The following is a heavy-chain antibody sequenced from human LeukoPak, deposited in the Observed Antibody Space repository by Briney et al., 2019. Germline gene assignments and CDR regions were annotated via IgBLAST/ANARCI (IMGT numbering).Heavy chain of an antibody. J-gene: IGHJ4*02. CDR1: GGSISRSDYY. Sequence: PSETLSLTCTVSGGSISRSDYYWGWIRQPPGKGLEWIGSFYYGGNTYYNPSLKSRLTISVDTSMNQLSLKLSSVTAADTAVYYCARLWVGRRGYFDYWGQGTLVTVSS. CDR3: ARLWVGRRGYFDY. V-gene: IGHV4-39*01. CDR2: FYYGGNT. D-gene: IGHD3-10*01.